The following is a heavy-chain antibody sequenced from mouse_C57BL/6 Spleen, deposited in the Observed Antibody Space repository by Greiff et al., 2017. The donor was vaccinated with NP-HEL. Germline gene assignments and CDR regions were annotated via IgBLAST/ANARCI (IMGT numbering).Heavy chain of an antibody. Sequence: QVQLKQPGAELVMPGASVKLSCKASGYTFTSYWMHWVKQRPGQGLEWIGEIDPSDSYTNYNQKFKGKSTLTVDKSSSTAYMQLSSLTSEDSAVYYCASAGWLLRGYFDVWGTGTTVTVSS. CDR3: ASAGWLLRGYFDV. D-gene: IGHD2-3*01. CDR2: IDPSDSYT. V-gene: IGHV1-69*01. CDR1: GYTFTSYW. J-gene: IGHJ1*03.